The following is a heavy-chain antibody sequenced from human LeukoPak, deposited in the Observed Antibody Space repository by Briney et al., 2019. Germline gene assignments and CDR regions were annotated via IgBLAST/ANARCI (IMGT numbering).Heavy chain of an antibody. D-gene: IGHD6-19*01. CDR2: INHSGGT. CDR3: ARDLSSGGAFDI. V-gene: IGHV4-34*01. CDR1: GGSFSGYF. J-gene: IGHJ3*02. Sequence: SETLSLTCAVYGGSFSGYFWNWIRQPPGKGLEWIGEINHSGGTNYNPSLKSRVTISVDTSKNQFSLKLSSVTAADTAVYYCARDLSSGGAFDIWGQGTMVTVPS.